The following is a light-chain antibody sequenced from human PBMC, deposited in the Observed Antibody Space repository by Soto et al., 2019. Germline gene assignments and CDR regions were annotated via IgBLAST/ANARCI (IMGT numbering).Light chain of an antibody. CDR2: GAS. V-gene: IGKV3-20*01. J-gene: IGKJ1*01. CDR1: QSVNRY. CDR3: QQYGSSPPT. Sequence: VVLSQSPGPLSLSPGERATLSCRASQSVNRYLAWYQQKPGQGPRLLIYGASSRAAGIPDRFSGSGSGTDFTLTINRLEPEDFALFYCQQYGSSPPTFGQGTKADIK.